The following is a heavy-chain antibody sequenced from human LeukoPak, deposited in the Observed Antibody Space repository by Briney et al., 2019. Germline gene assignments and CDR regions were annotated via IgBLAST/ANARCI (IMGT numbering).Heavy chain of an antibody. D-gene: IGHD6-13*01. CDR3: ARDPQLVRAFDI. Sequence: ASVKASCKASGYTFTSYYMHWVRQAPGQGLEWMGIINPSGGSTSYAQKFQGRVTMTRDTSTSTVYMELSSLRSEDTAVYYCARDPQLVRAFDIWGQGTMVTVSS. J-gene: IGHJ3*02. CDR1: GYTFTSYY. V-gene: IGHV1-46*01. CDR2: INPSGGST.